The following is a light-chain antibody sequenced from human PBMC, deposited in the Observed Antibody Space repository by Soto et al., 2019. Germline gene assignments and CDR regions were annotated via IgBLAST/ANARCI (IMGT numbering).Light chain of an antibody. CDR1: QSVSTD. J-gene: IGKJ3*01. Sequence: VMTQSPPTLSVSPGERATLSCRASQSVSTDLAWYQQKPGQAPRLLIYGASTRATDVPARFSGGGSGTEFTLTNSSLHSEDVAIYYCQQENDWPPITFGPGTKVDIK. V-gene: IGKV3-15*01. CDR3: QQENDWPPIT. CDR2: GAS.